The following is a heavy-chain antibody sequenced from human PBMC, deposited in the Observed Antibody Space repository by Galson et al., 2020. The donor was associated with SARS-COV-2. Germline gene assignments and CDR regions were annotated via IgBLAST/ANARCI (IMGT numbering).Heavy chain of an antibody. J-gene: IGHJ4*02. CDR1: GVSITSGNYY. V-gene: IGHV4-61*02. D-gene: IGHD1-1*01. CDR3: TRGRWSLDS. Sequence: ETSETLSLTCSVSGVSITSGNYYWSWIRQPAGKGLEWIGRVYIVGSTTYNPSLKNRVTISLDTSRNQFSLKLNSVTAADTAVYYCTRGRWSLDSWGQGTLVNVSS. CDR2: VYIVGST.